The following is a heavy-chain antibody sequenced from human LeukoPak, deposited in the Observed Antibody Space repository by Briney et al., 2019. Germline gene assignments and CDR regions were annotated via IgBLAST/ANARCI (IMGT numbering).Heavy chain of an antibody. Sequence: GSLRLSCAASGFTFSSYAMHWVRQAQGKGLEWVAVISYDGSNKYYADSVKGRFIISRDNSKNTLYLQMNSLRPEDTAVYYCARDTHYYYDSSGYLLLWGQGTLVTVSS. D-gene: IGHD3-22*01. V-gene: IGHV3-30*04. J-gene: IGHJ4*02. CDR2: ISYDGSNK. CDR3: ARDTHYYYDSSGYLLL. CDR1: GFTFSSYA.